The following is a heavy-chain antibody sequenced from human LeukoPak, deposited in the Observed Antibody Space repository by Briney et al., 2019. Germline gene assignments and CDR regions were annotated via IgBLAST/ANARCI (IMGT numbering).Heavy chain of an antibody. CDR3: ARVGRSVGLWRVYYYDGMDV. D-gene: IGHD4/OR15-4a*01. Sequence: GASVKVSCKASGYTYTSYDIYWVRQATGQWLEWMGGTNPNSGNTGYAQKFQGRVTMTRNTSISTAYMELSSLRSEDTAVYYCARVGRSVGLWRVYYYDGMDVWGQGTTVTVSS. J-gene: IGHJ6*02. CDR2: TNPNSGNT. V-gene: IGHV1-8*01. CDR1: GYTYTSYD.